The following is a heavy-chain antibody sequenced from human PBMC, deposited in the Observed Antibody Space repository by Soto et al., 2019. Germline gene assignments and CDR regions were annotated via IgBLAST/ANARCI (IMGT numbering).Heavy chain of an antibody. Sequence: QVQLVESGGGVVQPGRSLRLSCEASGFTSSSYVMHWVRQAPGKGQERVAVISYDGSNKHYADSVKVRFTISRDNSKNTLYLEMNSLRGEDTAVYSCARGDPYYGMDVWGQGTTVTVSS. CDR3: ARGDPYYGMDV. CDR2: ISYDGSNK. J-gene: IGHJ6*02. CDR1: GFTSSSYV. V-gene: IGHV3-30*03.